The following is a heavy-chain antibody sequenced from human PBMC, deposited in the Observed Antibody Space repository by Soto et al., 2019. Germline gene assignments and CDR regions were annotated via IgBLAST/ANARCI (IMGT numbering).Heavy chain of an antibody. V-gene: IGHV3-30*18. D-gene: IGHD3-22*01. Sequence: GGSLRLSCAASGFTFSSYGMHWVRQAPGKGLEWVAVISYDGSNKYYADSVKGRFTISRDNSKNTLYLQMNSLRAEDTAVYYCAEDLYYYDRIDAFDIWGQGTMVTVSS. CDR3: AEDLYYYDRIDAFDI. CDR1: GFTFSSYG. CDR2: ISYDGSNK. J-gene: IGHJ3*02.